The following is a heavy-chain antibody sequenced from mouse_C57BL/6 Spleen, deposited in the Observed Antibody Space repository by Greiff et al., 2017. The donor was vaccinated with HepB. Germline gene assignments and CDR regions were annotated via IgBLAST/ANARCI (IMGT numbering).Heavy chain of an antibody. CDR2: ISSGGSYT. CDR3: ARHDYGSSYYFDY. CDR1: GFTFSSYG. Sequence: EVKVVESGGDLVKPGGSLKLSCAASGFTFSSYGMSWVHQTPDKRLEWVATISSGGSYTYYPDSVKGRFTISRDNAKNTLSLQMSSLKSEETAMYYCARHDYGSSYYFDYWGQGTTLTVSS. V-gene: IGHV5-6*01. J-gene: IGHJ2*01. D-gene: IGHD1-1*01.